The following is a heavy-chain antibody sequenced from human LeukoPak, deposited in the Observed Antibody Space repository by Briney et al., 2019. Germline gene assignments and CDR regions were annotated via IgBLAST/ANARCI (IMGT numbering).Heavy chain of an antibody. D-gene: IGHD1-1*01. V-gene: IGHV4-59*01. J-gene: IGHJ6*03. Sequence: SETLSLTCTVSGGSISSYYWSWIRQPPGKGLEWIGYIYYSGSTNYNPSLKSRVTISVDTSKNQFSLKLSSVTAADTAVYFCARGTTYYYYYMDVWGKGTTVTISS. CDR2: IYYSGST. CDR1: GGSISSYY. CDR3: ARGTTYYYYYMDV.